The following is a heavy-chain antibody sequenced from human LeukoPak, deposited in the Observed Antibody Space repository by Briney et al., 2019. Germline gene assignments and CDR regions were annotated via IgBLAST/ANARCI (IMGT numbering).Heavy chain of an antibody. V-gene: IGHV1-46*01. J-gene: IGHJ4*02. CDR1: GYTFTSYY. CDR2: INPSGGST. D-gene: IGHD6-19*01. Sequence: GASVKVSCKASGYTFTSYYMHWVRQAPGQELEWMGIINPSGGSTSYAQKFQGRVTMTRDTSTSTVYMELSSLRSEDTAVYYCARRSGWYYFDYWGQGTLVTVSS. CDR3: ARRSGWYYFDY.